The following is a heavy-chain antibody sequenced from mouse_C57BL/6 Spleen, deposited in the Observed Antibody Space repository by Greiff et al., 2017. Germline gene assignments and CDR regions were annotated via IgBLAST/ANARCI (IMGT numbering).Heavy chain of an antibody. J-gene: IGHJ1*03. CDR2: ISSGGSYT. V-gene: IGHV5-6*01. D-gene: IGHD1-1*01. Sequence: EVQGVESGGDLVKPGGSLKLSCAASGFTFSSYGMSWVRQTPDKRLEWVATISSGGSYTYYPDSVKGRFTSSRDNAKNTLYLQMSSLKSEDTAMYYCARHEEDYYGSSYWYFDVWGTGTTLTVSS. CDR3: ARHEEDYYGSSYWYFDV. CDR1: GFTFSSYG.